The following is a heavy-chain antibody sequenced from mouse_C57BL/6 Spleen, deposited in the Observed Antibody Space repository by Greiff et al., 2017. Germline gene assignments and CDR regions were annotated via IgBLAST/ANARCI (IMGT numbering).Heavy chain of an antibody. D-gene: IGHD1-1*01. CDR3: ARIALLLRSWYFDV. CDR2: IWWDDAT. V-gene: IGHV8-8*01. J-gene: IGHJ1*03. CDR1: GFSLSTFGMG. Sequence: QVTLKVSGPGILQPSQTLSLSCSFSGFSLSTFGMGVGWIRQPSGQGLEWLSHIWWDDATYYNPALKSRLTISKDTSNNHVFLKIANVDTADTATDYCARIALLLRSWYFDVWGTGTTVTVAS.